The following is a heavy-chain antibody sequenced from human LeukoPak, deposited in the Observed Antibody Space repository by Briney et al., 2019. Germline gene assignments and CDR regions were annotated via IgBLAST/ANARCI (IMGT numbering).Heavy chain of an antibody. V-gene: IGHV4-31*03. CDR1: GGSISSGGYY. CDR3: AREGHGSGSYYLGGYHYGMDV. J-gene: IGHJ6*02. D-gene: IGHD3-10*01. Sequence: SETLSLTCTVSGGSISSGGYYWSWIRQHPGKGLEWIGYIYYSGSTYYNPSLKSRVTISVDTSKNQFSLKLSSVTAADTAVYYCAREGHGSGSYYLGGYHYGMDVWGQGTTVTVSS. CDR2: IYYSGST.